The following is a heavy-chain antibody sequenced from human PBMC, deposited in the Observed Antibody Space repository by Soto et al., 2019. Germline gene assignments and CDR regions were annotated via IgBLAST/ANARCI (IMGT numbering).Heavy chain of an antibody. J-gene: IGHJ4*02. V-gene: IGHV2-5*05. CDR1: VFALSTRGAG. CDR3: APPEYFCSADSCHPPFSF. CDR2: MFWDDEK. Sequence: SGPTLVNPTQTLTLTCTFSVFALSTRGAGVGWIRQPPGKALEWRGLMFWDDEKRDGPSLKNRVSITNHTSKNQVVLTQPNMGPLDTATYYCAPPEYFCSADSCHPPFSFWGQGTLVTVSS. D-gene: IGHD2-15*01.